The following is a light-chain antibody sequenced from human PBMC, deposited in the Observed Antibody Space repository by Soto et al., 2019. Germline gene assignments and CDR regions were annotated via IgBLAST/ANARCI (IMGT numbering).Light chain of an antibody. CDR3: SAYTSSSPYVV. J-gene: IGLJ2*01. CDR1: SSDVGGYKY. Sequence: QSALTQPASVSGSPGQSITISCTGTSSDVGGYKYVSWYQQHPGKAPKLMIYDVSNRPSGVSNRFSGSKSGNTASLTISGLQAEDECDYYCSAYTSSSPYVVFGGGTQLTVL. CDR2: DVS. V-gene: IGLV2-14*01.